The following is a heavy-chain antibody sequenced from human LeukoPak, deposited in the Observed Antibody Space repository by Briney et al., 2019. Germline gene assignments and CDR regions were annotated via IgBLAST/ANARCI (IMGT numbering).Heavy chain of an antibody. D-gene: IGHD3-10*01. Sequence: PGGSLRLSCAASGFTFSSYSMNWVRQAPGKGLEWVSSISSSSSYIYYADSVKGRFTISRDNAKNSLYLQMNSLRAEDTAVYYCARDAIRRGVWFDYWGQGTLVTVSS. CDR1: GFTFSSYS. CDR3: ARDAIRRGVWFDY. J-gene: IGHJ4*02. CDR2: ISSSSSYI. V-gene: IGHV3-21*04.